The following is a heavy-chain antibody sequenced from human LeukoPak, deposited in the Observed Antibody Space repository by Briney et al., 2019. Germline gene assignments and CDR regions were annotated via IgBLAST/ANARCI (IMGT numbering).Heavy chain of an antibody. Sequence: GGSLRLSCAASGFTHSSYGMHWVRHAPSKGLEWVAFIHSDGSNKYYADSVKGRFTISRDNSKNTLYLQMNSLRAEDTAVYYCAKVLRDIVVVPAAKGTYYYYMDVWGKGTTVTISS. CDR2: IHSDGSNK. CDR1: GFTHSSYG. D-gene: IGHD2-2*01. CDR3: AKVLRDIVVVPAAKGTYYYYMDV. V-gene: IGHV3-30*02. J-gene: IGHJ6*03.